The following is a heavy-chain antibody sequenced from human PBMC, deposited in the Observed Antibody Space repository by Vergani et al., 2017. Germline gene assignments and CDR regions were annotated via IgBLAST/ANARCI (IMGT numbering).Heavy chain of an antibody. Sequence: QAQLVESGGGVVHPGRSLTLSCVASGFTFGNYGMHWVRQAPGKGLEWVAVISYLGNEKYYADSVKGRFCISRDTSTKTLFLQMTNVRPDDTAVYFCASAAAMVTPPYFYYYMDVGGKGTAVTVS. CDR1: GFTFGNYG. D-gene: IGHD4/OR15-4a*01. V-gene: IGHV3-30*04. CDR2: ISYLGNEK. CDR3: ASAAAMVTPPYFYYYMDV. J-gene: IGHJ6*03.